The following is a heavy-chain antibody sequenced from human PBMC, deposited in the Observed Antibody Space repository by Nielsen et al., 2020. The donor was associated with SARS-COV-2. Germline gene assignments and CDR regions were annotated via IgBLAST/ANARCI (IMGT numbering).Heavy chain of an antibody. V-gene: IGHV3-43*02. Sequence: GESLKISCAASGFTFDDYAMHWVRQAPGKGLEWVSLISGDGGSTYYADSVKGRFTISRDNSKNSLYLQMNSLRTEDTALYYCAKGYSYGINNWFDPWGQGTLVTVSS. CDR1: GFTFDDYA. D-gene: IGHD5-18*01. J-gene: IGHJ5*02. CDR3: AKGYSYGINNWFDP. CDR2: ISGDGGST.